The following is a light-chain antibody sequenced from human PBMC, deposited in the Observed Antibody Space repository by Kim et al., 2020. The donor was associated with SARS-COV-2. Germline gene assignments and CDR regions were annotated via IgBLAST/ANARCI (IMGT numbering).Light chain of an antibody. J-gene: IGLJ2*01. CDR2: GKN. Sequence: SSELTQDPAVSVASGQTVRITCQGDSLRTYYATWYQQKPGQAPVVIIYGKNNRPSGIPDRFSGSSSGNTASLTLTGAQAEAEGDYYCQSRDSSGKVVFGG. CDR1: SLRTYY. CDR3: QSRDSSGKVV. V-gene: IGLV3-19*01.